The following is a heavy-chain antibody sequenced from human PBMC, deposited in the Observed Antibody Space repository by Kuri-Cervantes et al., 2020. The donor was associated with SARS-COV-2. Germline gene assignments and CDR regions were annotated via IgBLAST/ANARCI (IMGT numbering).Heavy chain of an antibody. CDR3: ARGDGSFPRWWGDYTATIKYYFEY. CDR2: INHSGST. J-gene: IGHJ4*02. Sequence: ESLKISCAASGFTFSSYSMNWVRQAPGKGLEWIGEINHSGSTNYNPSLKSRVTVSVDTSKNQFSLKLTSVTAADTAVYYCARGDGSFPRWWGDYTATIKYYFEYWGQGTLVTVSS. V-gene: IGHV4-34*01. D-gene: IGHD2-15*01. CDR1: GFTFSSYS.